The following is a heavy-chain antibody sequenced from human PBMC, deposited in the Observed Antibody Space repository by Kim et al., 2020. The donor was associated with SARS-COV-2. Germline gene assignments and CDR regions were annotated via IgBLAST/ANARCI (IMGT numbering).Heavy chain of an antibody. J-gene: IGHJ6*02. V-gene: IGHV4-34*01. Sequence: YNPSRKSRVTRSVDTSKNQFSLKLSSVTAADTAVYYCARGGIAVGYGMDVWGQGTTVTVSS. D-gene: IGHD6-19*01. CDR3: ARGGIAVGYGMDV.